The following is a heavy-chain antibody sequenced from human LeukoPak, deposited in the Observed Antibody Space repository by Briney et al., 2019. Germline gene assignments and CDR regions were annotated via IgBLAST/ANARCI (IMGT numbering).Heavy chain of an antibody. CDR1: GGSISSGSYY. J-gene: IGHJ6*03. D-gene: IGHD3-10*01. Sequence: SETLSLTCTVSGGSISSGSYYYNWVRQPPGKGLEWIGEINHTGSTTYNPSLKSRVIIAVDTSKNQFSLKLTSVTAADTAAYYCARVGDLFGAHRVRGLPPDYYYMDVWGKGTTVTVSS. V-gene: IGHV4-39*07. CDR3: ARVGDLFGAHRVRGLPPDYYYMDV. CDR2: INHTGST.